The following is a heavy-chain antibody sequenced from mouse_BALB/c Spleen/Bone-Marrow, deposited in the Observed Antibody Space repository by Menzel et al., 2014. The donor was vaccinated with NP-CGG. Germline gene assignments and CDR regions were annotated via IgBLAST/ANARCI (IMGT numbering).Heavy chain of an antibody. D-gene: IGHD1-1*01. V-gene: IGHV1S135*01. CDR1: GYSFTGYN. CDR2: IDPYYGGT. Sequence: VHVKQSGPELEKPGASVKISCKASGYSFTGYNMNWVKQSDGRSLEWIGNIDPYYGGTSYNQKFRGKATLTVDKSSSTAYMQLTILTSEDSAVYYCARNHFGINSLGYWGHGTLVTVSA. CDR3: ARNHFGINSLGY. J-gene: IGHJ3*01.